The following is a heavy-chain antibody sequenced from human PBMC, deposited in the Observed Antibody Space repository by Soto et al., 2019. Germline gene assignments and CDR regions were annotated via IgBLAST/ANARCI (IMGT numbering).Heavy chain of an antibody. Sequence: SETLSLTCAVYGGSFSGYYWSWIRQPPGKGLEWIGEINHSGSTNYNPSLKSRVTISVDTPKNQFSLKLSSVTAADTAVYYCARGRSPYSRDNWLDPWGQGTLVTVSS. J-gene: IGHJ5*02. V-gene: IGHV4-34*01. CDR2: INHSGST. CDR3: ARGRSPYSRDNWLDP. D-gene: IGHD6-13*01. CDR1: GGSFSGYY.